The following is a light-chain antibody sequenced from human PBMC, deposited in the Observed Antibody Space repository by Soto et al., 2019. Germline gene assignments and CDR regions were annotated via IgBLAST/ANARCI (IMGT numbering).Light chain of an antibody. CDR2: AAS. Sequence: DIQLTQSPSFLSASVGDRVTITCRASQGISSYLAWYQQKPGKDPKLLIYAASTLQSGVPSRFSGSGSGTEFTVTISSLQPEDFATYYCQQLNSYPRVTFGQGTRLQI. CDR3: QQLNSYPRVT. J-gene: IGKJ5*01. V-gene: IGKV1-9*01. CDR1: QGISSY.